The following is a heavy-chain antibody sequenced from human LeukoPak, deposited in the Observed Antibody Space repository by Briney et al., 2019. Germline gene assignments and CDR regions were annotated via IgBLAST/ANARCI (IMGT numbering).Heavy chain of an antibody. D-gene: IGHD3-10*01. J-gene: IGHJ5*02. V-gene: IGHV4-39*01. CDR2: IYYSGST. Sequence: SETLSLTCTVSGGSISSSSYYWGWIRQPLGKGLEWIGSIYYSGSTYYNPSLKSRVTISVDTSRNQFSLKLSSVTAADTAVYYCARQPMVRGTNWFDPWGQGTLVTVSS. CDR3: ARQPMVRGTNWFDP. CDR1: GGSISSSSYY.